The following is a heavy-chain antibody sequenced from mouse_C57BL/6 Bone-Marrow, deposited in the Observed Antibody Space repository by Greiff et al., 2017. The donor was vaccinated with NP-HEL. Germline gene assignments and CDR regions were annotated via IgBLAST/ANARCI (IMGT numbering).Heavy chain of an antibody. D-gene: IGHD4-1*01. CDR2: ISNLAYSI. CDR3: ARLLGRGFAY. Sequence: EVQVVESGGGLVQPGGSLKLSCAASGFTFSDYGMAWVRQAPRKGPEWVAFISNLAYSIYYADTVTGRFTISRENAKNTLYLEMSSLRSEDTAMYYCARLLGRGFAYWGQGTLVTVSA. J-gene: IGHJ3*01. CDR1: GFTFSDYG. V-gene: IGHV5-15*01.